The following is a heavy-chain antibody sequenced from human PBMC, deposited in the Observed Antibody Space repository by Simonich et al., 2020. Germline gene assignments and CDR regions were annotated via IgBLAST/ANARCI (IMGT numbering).Heavy chain of an antibody. CDR3: ARQRDNWFDP. J-gene: IGHJ5*02. Sequence: EVQLVQSGAEVKKPGESLKISCKGSGYSFTSYWIGWVRQMPGKGLEWIGILYPCDSDTRYSPSFQGKVTISADKSISTACLQWRSLKASDTAMYYCARQRDNWFDPWGQGTLVTVSS. CDR2: LYPCDSDT. V-gene: IGHV5-51*01. CDR1: GYSFTSYW.